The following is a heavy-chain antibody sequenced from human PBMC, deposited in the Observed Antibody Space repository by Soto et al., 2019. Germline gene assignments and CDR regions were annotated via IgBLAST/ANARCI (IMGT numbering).Heavy chain of an antibody. D-gene: IGHD5-18*01. V-gene: IGHV4-59*01. CDR1: GGSITSKY. CDR2: IDYSGTT. J-gene: IGHJ6*02. Sequence: PSETLSLTCTISGGSITSKYWNWIRQPPGKGLEWIGYIDYSGTTDYNPSLKSRVTISVDTSKNQFSLKLTSVTAADTAAYYCASNGYSYGRHYYYYPMDVCGQGTTVTVSS. CDR3: ASNGYSYGRHYYYYPMDV.